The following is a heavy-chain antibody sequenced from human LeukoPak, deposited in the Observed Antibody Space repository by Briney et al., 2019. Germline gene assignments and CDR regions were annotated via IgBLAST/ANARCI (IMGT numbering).Heavy chain of an antibody. CDR3: ARARNGEHIDY. D-gene: IGHD4-17*01. J-gene: IGHJ4*02. CDR2: INPNSGGT. CDR1: GYTFTGYY. Sequence: GASVEVSCKASGYTFTGYYMHWVRQAPGQGLEWMGWINPNSGGTNYAQKFQGWVTMTRDTSISTAYMELSRLRSDDTAVYYCARARNGEHIDYWGQGTLVTVSS. V-gene: IGHV1-2*04.